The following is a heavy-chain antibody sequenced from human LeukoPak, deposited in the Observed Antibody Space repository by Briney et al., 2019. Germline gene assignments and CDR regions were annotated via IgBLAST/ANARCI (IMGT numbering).Heavy chain of an antibody. D-gene: IGHD6-6*01. V-gene: IGHV3-23*01. CDR2: ISRSGGST. CDR3: AKDRTQLGEGWFDP. Sequence: PGGSLRLSCAASGFTFGSYAMSWVRQAPGKGLEWVSAISRSGGSTYYADSVKGRFTISRDNSKNTLYLQMNSLRAEDTAVYYCAKDRTQLGEGWFDPWGQGTLVTVSS. CDR1: GFTFGSYA. J-gene: IGHJ5*02.